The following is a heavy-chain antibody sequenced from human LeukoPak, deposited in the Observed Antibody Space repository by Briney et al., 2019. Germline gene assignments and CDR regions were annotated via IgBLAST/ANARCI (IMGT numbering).Heavy chain of an antibody. V-gene: IGHV3-21*01. J-gene: IGHJ4*02. CDR2: ISSDSNYI. CDR3: ARVSRVAYRSTWYLDY. CDR1: GFTFGSYS. Sequence: GGSLRLSCAASGFTFGSYSMNWVRQAPGKGLEWVSSISSDSNYIYYADSLKGRFTISRDNAKNSLSLHMNSLRAEDTAVYYCARVSRVAYRSTWYLDYWGQGTLVTVSS. D-gene: IGHD6-13*01.